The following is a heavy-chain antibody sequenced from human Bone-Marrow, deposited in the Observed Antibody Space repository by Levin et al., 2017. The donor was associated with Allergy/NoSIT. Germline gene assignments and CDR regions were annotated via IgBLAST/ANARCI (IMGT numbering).Heavy chain of an antibody. CDR2: IKEDGSVK. Sequence: GESLKISCAASGFTFSSYWMSWVRQAPGKGLEWVANIKEDGSVKYYVDSVKGRFTISRDNAKNSVYLQMNSLRAEDTAVYYCAKASDSPATDWGQGTLVTVSS. CDR1: GFTFSSYW. V-gene: IGHV3-7*01. D-gene: IGHD2-21*02. CDR3: AKASDSPATD. J-gene: IGHJ4*02.